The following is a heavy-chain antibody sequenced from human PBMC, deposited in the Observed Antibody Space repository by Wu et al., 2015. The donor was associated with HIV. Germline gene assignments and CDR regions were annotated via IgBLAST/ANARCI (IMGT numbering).Heavy chain of an antibody. D-gene: IGHD2-21*01. V-gene: IGHV1-2*02. CDR1: GYTFTGYF. CDR3: ASGIQAGGANY. CDR2: INPNNGVT. J-gene: IGHJ4*02. Sequence: VQLVQSGAEVKKPGASVKVSCKASGYTFTGYFMHWVRQAPGQGLEWMGWINPNNGVTNYAQKFRGRVTMTRDTSTNTAYMDLRRLRVDDSATYYCASGIQAGGANYWGQGTLVTVSS.